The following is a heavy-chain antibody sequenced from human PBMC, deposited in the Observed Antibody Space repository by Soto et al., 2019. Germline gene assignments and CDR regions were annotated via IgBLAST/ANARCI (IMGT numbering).Heavy chain of an antibody. CDR3: ASLTIAARRDYYYYGMDV. J-gene: IGHJ6*02. D-gene: IGHD6-6*01. V-gene: IGHV5-10-1*01. Sequence: GESLKISCKGSGYSFTSYWISWVRQMPGKGLEWMGRIDPSDSYTNYSPSFQGHVTISADKSISTAYLQWSSLKASDTAMYYCASLTIAARRDYYYYGMDVWGQGTTVTVSS. CDR1: GYSFTSYW. CDR2: IDPSDSYT.